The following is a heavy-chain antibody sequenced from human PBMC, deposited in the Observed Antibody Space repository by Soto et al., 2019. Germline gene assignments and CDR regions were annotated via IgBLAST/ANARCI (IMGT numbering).Heavy chain of an antibody. CDR1: GGSISSSCSY. V-gene: IGHV4-39*01. J-gene: IGHJ4*02. CDR2: INYSGST. CDR3: AKTGFWSDYRVADY. D-gene: IGHD3-3*01. Sequence: QLQLQESGPGLVKPSETLSLTCTVSGGSISSSCSYWGWIRQTPGKGLEWIGSINYSGSTYYNPSLKSRITISVDTSKNQFSLKLSSVTAADTAVYFCAKTGFWSDYRVADYWGQGTLLTVSS.